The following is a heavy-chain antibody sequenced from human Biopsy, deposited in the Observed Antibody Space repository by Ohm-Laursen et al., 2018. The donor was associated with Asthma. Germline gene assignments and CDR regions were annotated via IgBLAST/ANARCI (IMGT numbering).Heavy chain of an antibody. CDR1: GFTFSSYA. D-gene: IGHD4-23*01. Sequence: SLRLSCAAPGFTFSSYALSWVRQAPGKGLEWVSVIYSGGGTYYADSVQGRVTISRDNSKNTLSLQMNSLRAEDTAVYYCARAYGGSFFSGSFDIWGQGTMVTVSS. CDR3: ARAYGGSFFSGSFDI. V-gene: IGHV3-53*01. CDR2: IYSGGGT. J-gene: IGHJ3*02.